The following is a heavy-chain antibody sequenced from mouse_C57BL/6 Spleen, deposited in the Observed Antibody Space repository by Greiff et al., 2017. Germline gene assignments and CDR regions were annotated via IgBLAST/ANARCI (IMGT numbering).Heavy chain of an antibody. CDR1: GYSITSGYY. D-gene: IGHD1-1*01. J-gene: IGHJ4*01. CDR3: AREGDYYGYAMDY. Sequence: EVQVVESGPGLVKPSQSLSLTCSVTGYSITSGYYWNWIRQFPGNKLEWMGYISYDGSNNYNPSLKNRISITRDTSKNQFFLKLNSVTTEDTATYYCAREGDYYGYAMDYGGQGTSVTVAS. V-gene: IGHV3-6*01. CDR2: ISYDGSN.